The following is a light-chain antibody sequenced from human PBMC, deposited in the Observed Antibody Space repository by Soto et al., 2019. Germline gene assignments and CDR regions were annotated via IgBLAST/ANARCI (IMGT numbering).Light chain of an antibody. CDR1: SSNIGAGYD. CDR2: GNS. J-gene: IGLJ1*01. CDR3: QSYDSSLSGYV. V-gene: IGLV1-40*01. Sequence: VLTQPPSVSGAPGQRVTISCTGSSSNIGAGYDVHWYQQLPGTAPKLLIYGNSNRPSGVPVRFSGSKSGTAASLALTGFQAEDEADYYCQSYDSSLSGYVFGTGTKVTVL.